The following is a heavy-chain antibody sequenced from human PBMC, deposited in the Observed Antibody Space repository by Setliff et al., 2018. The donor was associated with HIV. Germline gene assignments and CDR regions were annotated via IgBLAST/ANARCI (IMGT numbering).Heavy chain of an antibody. D-gene: IGHD3-9*01. CDR2: STNKPNHYTT. CDR3: AIDRGYDILTGYYMDV. Sequence: GGSLRLSCVASGFNFSDHYMDWVRQAPGKGLEWVVRSTNKPNHYTTEYAASLKGRFTISRDEFNSLYLDMNSLTAEDTAVSYCAIDRGYDILTGYYMDVWGQGTKVTVSS. V-gene: IGHV3-72*01. CDR1: GFNFSDHY. J-gene: IGHJ6*02.